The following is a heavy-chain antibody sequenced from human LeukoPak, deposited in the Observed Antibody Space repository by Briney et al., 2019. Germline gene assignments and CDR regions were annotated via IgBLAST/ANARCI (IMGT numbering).Heavy chain of an antibody. Sequence: GGSLRLSCAASGFTFSSYGMHWVRQAPGKGLEWVAVIWYDGSNKYYADSVKGRFTISRDNSKNTLYLQMNGLRAEDTAVYYCAREGRIAVAGPDYWGQGTLVTVSS. CDR3: AREGRIAVAGPDY. CDR2: IWYDGSNK. D-gene: IGHD6-19*01. J-gene: IGHJ4*02. CDR1: GFTFSSYG. V-gene: IGHV3-33*01.